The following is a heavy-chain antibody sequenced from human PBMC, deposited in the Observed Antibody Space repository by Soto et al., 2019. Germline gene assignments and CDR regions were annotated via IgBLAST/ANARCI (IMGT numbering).Heavy chain of an antibody. CDR1: GYTLTELS. V-gene: IGHV1-24*01. D-gene: IGHD4-4*01. CDR3: ATTPGSSNYEVIFDY. CDR2: FDPEDGET. Sequence: ASVKVSCKVSGYTLTELSMHWVRQAPGKGLEWMGGFDPEDGETIYAQKFQGRVTMTEDTSTDTAYMELSSLRSEDTAVYYCATTPGSSNYEVIFDYWGQGTLVTVSS. J-gene: IGHJ4*02.